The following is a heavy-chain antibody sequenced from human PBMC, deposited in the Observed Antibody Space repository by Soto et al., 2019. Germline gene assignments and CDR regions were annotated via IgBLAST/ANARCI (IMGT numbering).Heavy chain of an antibody. J-gene: IGHJ5*02. CDR3: ARDGERYSSRTHRYNGNWFDP. Sequence: QVQLQESGPGLVKPSETLSLTCTVSGGSISSYYWSWIRQPPGKGLEWIGYIYYSGSTNYNPSLKSRVTISVDTSKNQFSLKLSSVTAADTAVYYCARDGERYSSRTHRYNGNWFDPWGQGTLVTVSS. CDR2: IYYSGST. D-gene: IGHD6-13*01. V-gene: IGHV4-59*01. CDR1: GGSISSYY.